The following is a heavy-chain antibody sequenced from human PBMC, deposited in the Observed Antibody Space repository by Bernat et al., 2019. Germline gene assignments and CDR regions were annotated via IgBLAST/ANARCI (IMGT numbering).Heavy chain of an antibody. Sequence: QVQLVESGGGVVQPGRSLRLSCAASGFTFSSYGMHWVRQAPGKGLEWVAVISNDGRNKYYADCVKDRLNISRDNSQNTLYLKMNSLRVEDTAVYYCAKERDSSNWYGGGFDYWGQGTLVTVSS. CDR1: GFTFSSYG. CDR3: AKERDSSNWYGGGFDY. CDR2: ISNDGRNK. V-gene: IGHV3-30*18. J-gene: IGHJ4*02. D-gene: IGHD6-13*01.